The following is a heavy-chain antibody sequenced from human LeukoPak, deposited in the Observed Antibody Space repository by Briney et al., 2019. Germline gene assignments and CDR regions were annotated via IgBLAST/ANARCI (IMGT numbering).Heavy chain of an antibody. CDR3: ARGRITVFGVVTTPSYYYYYMDV. D-gene: IGHD3-3*01. Sequence: SETLSLTCAVYGGSFSNFYWVWIRQPPGKGLEWIEEISPSGDTKYNPSLKSRVTMSLDTSNNHFSLRLSSVTAADTAVYYCARGRITVFGVVTTPSYYYYYMDVWANGTTVAVSS. CDR2: ISPSGDT. J-gene: IGHJ6*03. V-gene: IGHV4-34*01. CDR1: GGSFSNFY.